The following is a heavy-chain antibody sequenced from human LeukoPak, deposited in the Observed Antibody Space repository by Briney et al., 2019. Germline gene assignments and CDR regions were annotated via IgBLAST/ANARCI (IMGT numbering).Heavy chain of an antibody. CDR3: AKAGAGSGSIFDY. CDR1: GFIFSNSA. V-gene: IGHV3-30*18. Sequence: PGGSLRLSCIASGFIFSNSAMNWVRQAPGKGLEWVAVISYDGSNKYYADSVEGRFTISRDNSKNTLYLQMNSLRAEDTAVYYCAKAGAGSGSIFDYWGQGTLVTVSS. J-gene: IGHJ4*02. D-gene: IGHD3-10*01. CDR2: ISYDGSNK.